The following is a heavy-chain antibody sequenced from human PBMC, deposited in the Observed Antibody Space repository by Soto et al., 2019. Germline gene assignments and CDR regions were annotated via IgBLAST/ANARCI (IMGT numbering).Heavy chain of an antibody. CDR2: VSPYNDYT. V-gene: IGHV1-18*01. CDR1: GYTFIRYG. D-gene: IGHD3-16*01. Sequence: QVQLVQSAAEVKKSGASVKVSCKASGYTFIRYGITWVRQAPGQRLEWMGWVSPYNDYTIYAEKFQGRVTMTTDTSTRIVNMELRGLKSDYTAVYFCARGGYYDNSWGKLSHYGLDVW. CDR3: ARGGYYDNSWGKLSHYGLDV. J-gene: IGHJ6*01.